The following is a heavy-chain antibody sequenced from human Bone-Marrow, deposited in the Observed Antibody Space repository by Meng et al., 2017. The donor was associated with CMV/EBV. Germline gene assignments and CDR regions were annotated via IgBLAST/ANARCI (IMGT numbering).Heavy chain of an antibody. CDR3: ATVAGMEESDAFDI. D-gene: IGHD6-19*01. V-gene: IGHV1-46*02. CDR2: INPSGGST. CDR1: GYTFNSYG. Sequence: ASVKVSCKTSGYTFNSYGINWVRQAPGQGLEWMGIINPSGGSTSYAQKFQGRVTMTRDTSTSTVYMELSSLRSEDTAVYYCATVAGMEESDAFDIWGQGTMVTVSS. J-gene: IGHJ3*02.